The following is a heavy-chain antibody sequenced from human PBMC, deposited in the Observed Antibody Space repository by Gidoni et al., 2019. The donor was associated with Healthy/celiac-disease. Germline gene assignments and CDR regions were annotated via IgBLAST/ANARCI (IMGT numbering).Heavy chain of an antibody. V-gene: IGHV3-49*04. D-gene: IGHD3-10*01. CDR3: TSATYYYGSGSYYNT. CDR2: IRSKAYGGTT. CDR1: GFTFGVYA. Sequence: EVQLVESGGGLVQPGRSLRLPCTASGFTFGVYAMSWVRQAPGKGLEWVGFIRSKAYGGTTEYAASVKGRFTISRDDSKSIAYLQMNSLKTEDTAVYYCTSATYYYGSGSYYNTWGQGTLVTVSS. J-gene: IGHJ4*02.